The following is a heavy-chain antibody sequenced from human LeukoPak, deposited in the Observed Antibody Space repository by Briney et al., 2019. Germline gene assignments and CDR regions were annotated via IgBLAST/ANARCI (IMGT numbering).Heavy chain of an antibody. D-gene: IGHD3-10*01. CDR3: ARNGDGSGSYSSNWFDP. CDR1: GYSFTSYW. J-gene: IGHJ5*02. CDR2: IYPGDSDT. Sequence: GESLQISCKGSGYSFTSYWIGWVRQMPGKGLEWMGIIYPGDSDTRYSPSFQGQVTISADKSISTAYLQWSSLKASDTAMYYCARNGDGSGSYSSNWFDPWGQGTLVIVSS. V-gene: IGHV5-51*01.